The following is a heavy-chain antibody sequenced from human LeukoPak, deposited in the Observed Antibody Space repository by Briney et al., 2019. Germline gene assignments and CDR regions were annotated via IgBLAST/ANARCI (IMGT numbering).Heavy chain of an antibody. J-gene: IGHJ4*02. CDR1: GGSISSSSYY. CDR3: ASLRERSYYARGFDY. V-gene: IGHV4-39*01. D-gene: IGHD1-26*01. CDR2: IYYSGST. Sequence: PSETLSLTCTVSGGSISSSSYYWGWIRQPPGKGLEWIGSIYYSGSTYYNPSLKSRVTISVDTSKNQFSLKLRSVTAAGTAVYYCASLRERSYYARGFDYWGRGTLVTVSS.